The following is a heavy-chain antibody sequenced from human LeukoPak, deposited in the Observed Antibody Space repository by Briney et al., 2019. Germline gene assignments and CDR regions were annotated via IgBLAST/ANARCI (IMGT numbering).Heavy chain of an antibody. J-gene: IGHJ6*04. D-gene: IGHD3-10*02. CDR1: GFTFSSYW. V-gene: IGHV3-7*01. CDR3: AELGITMIGGV. Sequence: GGSLRLSCAASGFTFSSYWMSWVRQAPGKGLEWVANIKQDGSEKYYVDSVKGRFTISRDNAKNSLYVQMNSLRAEDTAVYYCAELGITMIGGVWGKGTTVTISS. CDR2: IKQDGSEK.